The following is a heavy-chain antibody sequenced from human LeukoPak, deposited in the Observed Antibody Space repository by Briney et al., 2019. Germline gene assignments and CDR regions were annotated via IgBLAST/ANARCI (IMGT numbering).Heavy chain of an antibody. Sequence: ASVKVSCKASGYTFTSYDINWVRQATGQGLEWMGWMNPNSGNTGYAQKFQGRVTITRNTSISTAYMELSSLRSEDTAVYYCARGYCSSTSCYHPYYYYGMDVWGQGTTVTVSS. D-gene: IGHD2-2*01. CDR1: GYTFTSYD. CDR2: MNPNSGNT. CDR3: ARGYCSSTSCYHPYYYYGMDV. J-gene: IGHJ6*02. V-gene: IGHV1-8*01.